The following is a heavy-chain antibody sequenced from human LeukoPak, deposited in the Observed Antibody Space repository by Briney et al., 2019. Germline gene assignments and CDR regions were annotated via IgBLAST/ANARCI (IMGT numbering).Heavy chain of an antibody. D-gene: IGHD3-16*01. CDR3: VRGMGGGVSNFDY. J-gene: IGHJ4*02. V-gene: IGHV3-23*01. CDR1: GFTFSNYA. Sequence: GGSLRLSCAASGFTFSNYAMSWVRQAPGKGLEWVSDINGSGGTTYYADSVKGRFIISRDTAKNSLYLQMNSLRAEDTAVYYCVRGMGGGVSNFDYWGQGTLVTVSS. CDR2: INGSGGTT.